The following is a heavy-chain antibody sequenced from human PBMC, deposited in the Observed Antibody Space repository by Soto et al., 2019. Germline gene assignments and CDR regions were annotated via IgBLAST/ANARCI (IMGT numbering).Heavy chain of an antibody. CDR1: GGSISSYY. CDR2: IYYSGST. CDR3: ARVHPSSGWYYFDY. V-gene: IGHV4-59*01. D-gene: IGHD6-19*01. J-gene: IGHJ4*02. Sequence: PSETLSLTCTVSGGSISSYYWSWIRQPPGKGLEWIGYIYYSGSTNYNPSLKSRVTISVDTSKNQFSLKLSSVTAADTAVYYCARVHPSSGWYYFDYWGQGTLVTVSS.